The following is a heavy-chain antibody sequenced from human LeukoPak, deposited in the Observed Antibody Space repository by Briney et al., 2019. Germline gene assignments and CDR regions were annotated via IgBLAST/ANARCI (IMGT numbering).Heavy chain of an antibody. V-gene: IGHV1-18*01. CDR1: GYTFNNHD. CDR3: AREVRGEPFDY. D-gene: IGHD3-10*01. CDR2: INTYSANT. J-gene: IGHJ4*02. Sequence: ASVKVSCKASGYTFNNHDINWVRQAPGRGLEWMGWINTYSANTNYAQEFQDRVTMTTDTSTSTAYMELRSLRSDDTAVYYCAREVRGEPFDYWGQGTLVTVSS.